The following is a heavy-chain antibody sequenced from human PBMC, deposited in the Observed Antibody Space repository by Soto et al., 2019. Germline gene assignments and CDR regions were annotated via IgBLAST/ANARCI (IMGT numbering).Heavy chain of an antibody. CDR2: IYSGGYT. CDR3: ARTPGGGGY. V-gene: IGHV3-53*01. Sequence: EVQLVESGGGLIQPGGSLRLSCAVSGFTVSNNYMSWVRQAPGKGLEGVSVIYSGGYTAYGDSVKGRFTISRDNSKNTLYLKKNARGPEDPAVYSCARTPGGGGYWGQGTLVTVSS. CDR1: GFTVSNNY. J-gene: IGHJ4*02. D-gene: IGHD3-10*01.